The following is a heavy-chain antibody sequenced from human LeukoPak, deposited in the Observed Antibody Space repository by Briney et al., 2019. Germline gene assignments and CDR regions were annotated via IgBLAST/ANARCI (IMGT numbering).Heavy chain of an antibody. J-gene: IGHJ5*02. V-gene: IGHV3-48*01. CDR1: GFTFSTYS. Sequence: PGGSLRLSCVASGFTFSTYSMNWVRQAPGKGLEWISYISSGGGTMHYADSVKGRFTISRDNAKNSIYLQMNSLRAEDTAVYYCARDGGYSYGNNWFDPWGQGTLVTVSS. CDR3: ARDGGYSYGNNWFDP. D-gene: IGHD5-18*01. CDR2: ISSGGGTM.